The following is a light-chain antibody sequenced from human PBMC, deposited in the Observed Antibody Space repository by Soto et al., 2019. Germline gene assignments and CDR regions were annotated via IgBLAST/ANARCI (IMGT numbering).Light chain of an antibody. Sequence: QSVLTQPPSASGTPGQRVTISCSGSSSNIGSNAVNWYQQLPGTAPKLLIYSNDQRPSGVPDRFSGSESGTSASLAISGLQSEDEADYYCAAWDDSLNGWVLGGGTKLTVL. V-gene: IGLV1-44*01. J-gene: IGLJ3*02. CDR1: SSNIGSNA. CDR3: AAWDDSLNGWV. CDR2: SND.